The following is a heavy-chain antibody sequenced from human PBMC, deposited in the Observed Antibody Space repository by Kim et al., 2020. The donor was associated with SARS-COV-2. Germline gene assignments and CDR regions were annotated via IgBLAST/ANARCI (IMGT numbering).Heavy chain of an antibody. Sequence: PSLKSRVTISVDTSKNQFSLKLSSVTAADTAVYYCARDQGSGWSNGAFDIWGQGTMVTVSS. J-gene: IGHJ3*02. CDR3: ARDQGSGWSNGAFDI. D-gene: IGHD6-19*01. V-gene: IGHV4-39*07.